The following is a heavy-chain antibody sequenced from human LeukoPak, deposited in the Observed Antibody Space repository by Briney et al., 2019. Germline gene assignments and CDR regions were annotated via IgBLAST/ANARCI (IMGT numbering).Heavy chain of an antibody. D-gene: IGHD3-16*02. Sequence: PSETLSLTCAVYGGSFSGYYWSWIRQPPGKGLEWIGAINHSGSTNYNPSLKSRVTISVDTSKNQFSLKLSSVAAADTAVYYCARGRGYVWGSYRYRLSFDYWGQGTLVTVSS. V-gene: IGHV4-34*01. CDR1: GGSFSGYY. J-gene: IGHJ4*02. CDR3: ARGRGYVWGSYRYRLSFDY. CDR2: INHSGST.